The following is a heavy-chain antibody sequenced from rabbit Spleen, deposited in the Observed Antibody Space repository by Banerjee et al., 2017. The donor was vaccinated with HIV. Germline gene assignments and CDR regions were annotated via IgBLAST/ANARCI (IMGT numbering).Heavy chain of an antibody. D-gene: IGHD1-1*01. J-gene: IGHJ4*01. CDR3: ARDLVAVIGWNFNL. CDR2: INIVTGKS. Sequence: QEQLVESGGGLVKPGASLTLTCIASGVSFSGSSYMCWVRQAPGKGLEWIACINIVTGKSVYASWAEGRFIMSRTSSTTVTLQMTSLTAADTATYFCARDLVAVIGWNFNLWGPGTLVTVS. CDR1: GVSFSGSSY. V-gene: IGHV1S45*01.